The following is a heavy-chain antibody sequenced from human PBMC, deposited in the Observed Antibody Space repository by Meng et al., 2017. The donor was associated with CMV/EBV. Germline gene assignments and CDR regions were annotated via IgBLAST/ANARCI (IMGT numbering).Heavy chain of an antibody. CDR2: IYYSGST. CDR3: ARDPYYGSGSYYT. Sequence: GAGGSVSSGSYYWSWSRQHPGKGLEWIGYIYYSGSTNYNPSLKSRVTISVDTSKNQFSLKLSSVTAADTAVYYCARDPYYGSGSYYTWGQGTLVTVSS. CDR1: GGSVSSGSYY. V-gene: IGHV4-61*01. J-gene: IGHJ5*02. D-gene: IGHD3-10*01.